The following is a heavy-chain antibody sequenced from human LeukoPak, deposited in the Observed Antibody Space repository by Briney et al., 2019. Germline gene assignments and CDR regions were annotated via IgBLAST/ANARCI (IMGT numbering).Heavy chain of an antibody. CDR3: AKDLEIGYSSGWYRRFYYYYMDV. CDR1: GFTFSSYA. J-gene: IGHJ6*03. D-gene: IGHD6-19*01. V-gene: IGHV3-23*01. CDR2: ISGSGGST. Sequence: GGFLRLSCAASGFTFSSYAMSWVRQAPGKGLEWVSAISGSGGSTYYADSVKGRFTISRDNSKNTLYLQMNSLRAEDTAVYYCAKDLEIGYSSGWYRRFYYYYMDVWGKGTTVTVSS.